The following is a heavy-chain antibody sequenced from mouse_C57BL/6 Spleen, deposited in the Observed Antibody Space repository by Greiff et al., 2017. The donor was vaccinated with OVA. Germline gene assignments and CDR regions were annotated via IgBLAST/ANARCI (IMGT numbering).Heavy chain of an antibody. Sequence: VQLQQPGAELVKPGASVKLSCKASGYTFTSYWMQWVKQRPGQGLEWIGEIDPSDSYTNYNQKFKGKATLTVDTSSSTAYMQLSSLTSEDSAVYYCARYSGYYFDYWGQGTTLTVSS. J-gene: IGHJ2*01. V-gene: IGHV1-50*01. CDR3: ARYSGYYFDY. CDR1: GYTFTSYW. CDR2: IDPSDSYT. D-gene: IGHD2-2*01.